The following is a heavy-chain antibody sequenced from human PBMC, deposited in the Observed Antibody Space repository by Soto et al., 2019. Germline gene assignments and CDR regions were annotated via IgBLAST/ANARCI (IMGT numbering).Heavy chain of an antibody. Sequence: QVQLQESGPGLVKPSQTLSLTCTVSGGSISSVGYYWSWLRQPPGKGLEWIGYIYYSGSTYYNPSLKSRVTISVDTSKNQFSLQLSSVTAADTAVYYCARDYCSGCSCLFDYWGQGTLVTVSS. J-gene: IGHJ4*02. CDR2: IYYSGST. D-gene: IGHD2-15*01. CDR1: GGSISSVGYY. V-gene: IGHV4-31*03. CDR3: ARDYCSGCSCLFDY.